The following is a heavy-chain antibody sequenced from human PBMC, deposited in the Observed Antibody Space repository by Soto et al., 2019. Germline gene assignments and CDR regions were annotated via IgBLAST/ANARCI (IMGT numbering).Heavy chain of an antibody. CDR2: INPNSGDT. CDR1: GYTFTGYY. D-gene: IGHD6-13*01. V-gene: IGHV1-2*02. Sequence: ASVKVSCKASGYTFTGYYIHWVRQAPGQGLEWMGWINPNSGDTNYPQKFQGRVTMTRDMSSSSAYMELSSVTAADTAVYYCARGGIEAAATGYFQHWGQGTLVTVSS. J-gene: IGHJ1*01. CDR3: ARGGIEAAATGYFQH.